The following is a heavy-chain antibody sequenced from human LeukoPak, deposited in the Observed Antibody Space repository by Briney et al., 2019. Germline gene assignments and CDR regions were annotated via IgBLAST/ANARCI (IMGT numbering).Heavy chain of an antibody. CDR2: INGDGSTT. CDR1: GFTFSTYW. CDR3: VRDLSTSWYYFEH. D-gene: IGHD6-13*01. Sequence: GGSLRLSCAASGFTFSTYWMHWVRQAPGKGLVWVSRINGDGSTTNYADSVEGRFTISSDNAKNTLYLQMSTLRAEDTAVYYCVRDLSTSWYYFEHWGQGTLVTVSS. J-gene: IGHJ4*02. V-gene: IGHV3-74*01.